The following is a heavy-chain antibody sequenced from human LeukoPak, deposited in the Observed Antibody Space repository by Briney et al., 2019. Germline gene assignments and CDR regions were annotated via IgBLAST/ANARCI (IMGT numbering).Heavy chain of an antibody. D-gene: IGHD4-11*01. Sequence: ASVKVSCKASGYTFTHYAVHWVRQAPGQRLEWMGWTNVGNDYTESSQKFQDRLTITSDTTATTVYMELSSLRSEDTAVYYCARDDFSTYPGLNYFDYWGQGSLVTVSS. CDR1: GYTFTHYA. J-gene: IGHJ4*02. CDR2: TNVGNDYT. V-gene: IGHV1-3*01. CDR3: ARDDFSTYPGLNYFDY.